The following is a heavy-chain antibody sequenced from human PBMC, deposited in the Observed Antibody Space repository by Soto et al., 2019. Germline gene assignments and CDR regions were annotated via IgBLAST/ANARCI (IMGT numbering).Heavy chain of an antibody. J-gene: IGHJ3*02. V-gene: IGHV5-51*01. CDR3: ARPYCSSTSCYAFDI. CDR2: IYPGDSDT. CDR1: GYSFTSYW. D-gene: IGHD2-2*01. Sequence: GESLKISCKGSGYSFTSYWIGWVRQMPGKGLEWMGIIYPGDSDTRYSPSFQGQVTISADKSISTAYLQWSSLKASDTAIYYCARPYCSSTSCYAFDIWGQGTMVTVSS.